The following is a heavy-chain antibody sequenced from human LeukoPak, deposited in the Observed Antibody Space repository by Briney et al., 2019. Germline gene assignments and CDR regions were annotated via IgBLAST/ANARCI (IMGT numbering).Heavy chain of an antibody. V-gene: IGHV4-61*02. J-gene: IGHJ4*02. Sequence: PSETLSLTCTVSGGSIKSSNFYWSWIRQSAGKGLEWIGRIYASGSLNYNPSLKSRVTMSVDTAKNQFSLKLSSVTVADTAVYYCARGGGANHFFDFWGQGNLVTVSS. CDR1: GGSIKSSNFY. D-gene: IGHD1-26*01. CDR2: IYASGSL. CDR3: ARGGGANHFFDF.